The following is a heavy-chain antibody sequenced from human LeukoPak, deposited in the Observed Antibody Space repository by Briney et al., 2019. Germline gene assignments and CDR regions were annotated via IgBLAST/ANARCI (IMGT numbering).Heavy chain of an antibody. D-gene: IGHD2-15*01. CDR1: GGSISSYY. V-gene: IGHV4-59*01. CDR3: ARGHGYCSGGSCYPNY. CDR2: IYYSGST. Sequence: PSETLSLTCTVSGGSISSYYWSWIRQPPGKGLEWIGYIYYSGSTNYNPSLKSRVTISVDMSKNQCSLKLSSVTAADTAVYYCARGHGYCSGGSCYPNYWGQGTLVTVSS. J-gene: IGHJ4*02.